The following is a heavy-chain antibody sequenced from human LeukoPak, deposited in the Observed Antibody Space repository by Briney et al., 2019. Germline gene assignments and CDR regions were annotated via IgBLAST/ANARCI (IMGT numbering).Heavy chain of an antibody. CDR3: ARAGGYGLIDY. V-gene: IGHV4-59*12. Sequence: SETLSLTCTVSGVAIRSYYWSWIRQPPGKGLEWVGFIYYSGSTNYNPSLKSRVAISIDTSKNQFSLRLDSVTAADTAVYYCARAGGYGLIDYWGQGTMVTVSS. CDR2: IYYSGST. CDR1: GVAIRSYY. D-gene: IGHD5-18*01. J-gene: IGHJ4*02.